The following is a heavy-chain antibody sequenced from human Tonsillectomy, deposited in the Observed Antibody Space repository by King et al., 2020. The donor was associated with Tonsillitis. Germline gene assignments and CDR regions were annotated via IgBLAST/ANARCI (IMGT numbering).Heavy chain of an antibody. CDR3: ARERFDFWTGYYSYFDS. J-gene: IGHJ4*02. D-gene: IGHD3/OR15-3a*01. CDR1: VGSISSGDYY. V-gene: IGHV4-30-4*01. Sequence: QLQESGPGLVKPSQTLSLTCTVSVGSISSGDYYWGCIRHPPGKGLWWIGSSYYMCSTVYNPSLKSRVMILVAMSKNQLYLKLTAVTAADTAMYYCARERFDFWTGYYSYFDSWGQGTLVTVSS. CDR2: SYYMCST.